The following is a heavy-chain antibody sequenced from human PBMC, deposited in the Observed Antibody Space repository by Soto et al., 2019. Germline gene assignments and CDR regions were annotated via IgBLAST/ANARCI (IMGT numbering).Heavy chain of an antibody. CDR1: GGSISSGDYY. Sequence: SETLSLTCTVSGGSISSGDYYWSWVRQPPGKGLEWIGYIYYSGSTYYNPSLKSRVTISVDTSKNQFSLKLSSVTAADTAVYYCARDRDYYKADYWGQGTLVTVSS. V-gene: IGHV4-30-4*01. CDR3: ARDRDYYKADY. CDR2: IYYSGST. D-gene: IGHD3-10*01. J-gene: IGHJ4*01.